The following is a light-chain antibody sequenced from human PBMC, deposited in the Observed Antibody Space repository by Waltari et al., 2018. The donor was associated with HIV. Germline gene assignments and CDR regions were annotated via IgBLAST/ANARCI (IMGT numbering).Light chain of an antibody. CDR1: SSDVGGYNY. V-gene: IGLV2-8*01. CDR3: SSYAGSNNLL. CDR2: EVT. J-gene: IGLJ2*01. Sequence: HSALTQPPSASGSPGQSVTISCTGNSSDVGGYNYVSCYQQHPGKAPKLMIYEVTKRPSGVPDRFSGSKSGNTASLTVSGLQAEDEADYYCSSYAGSNNLLFGGGTKLTVL.